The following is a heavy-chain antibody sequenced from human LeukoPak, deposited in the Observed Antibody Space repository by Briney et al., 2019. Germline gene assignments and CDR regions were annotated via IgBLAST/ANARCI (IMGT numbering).Heavy chain of an antibody. D-gene: IGHD3-10*01. CDR3: ARSVTMVRGASLGMDV. Sequence: GASVKVSCKASGYTFTGYYMHWVRQAPGQGLEWMGRIIPILGIANYAQKFQGRVTITADKSTSTAYMELSSLRSEDTAVYYCARSVTMVRGASLGMDVWGQGTTVTVSS. J-gene: IGHJ6*02. CDR2: IIPILGIA. CDR1: GYTFTGYY. V-gene: IGHV1-69*02.